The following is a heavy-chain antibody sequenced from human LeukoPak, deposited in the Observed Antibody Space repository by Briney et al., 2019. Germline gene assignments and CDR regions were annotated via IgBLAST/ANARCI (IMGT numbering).Heavy chain of an antibody. CDR1: GFTFSTYG. V-gene: IGHV3-33*01. CDR3: ARAVGPFDY. Sequence: GGSLRLSCATSGFTFSTYGIHWVRQAPGKGLEWVAAIWPDGSYKYYADSVKGRFTISRDNSKNTVYLQMNSLRDEDTAVYYCARAVGPFDYWGQGTLVTVSS. J-gene: IGHJ4*02. D-gene: IGHD3-16*01. CDR2: IWPDGSYK.